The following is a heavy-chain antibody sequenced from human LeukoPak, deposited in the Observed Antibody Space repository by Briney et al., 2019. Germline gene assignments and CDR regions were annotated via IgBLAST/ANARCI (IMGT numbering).Heavy chain of an antibody. CDR3: AREYSAFDY. CDR2: IYYTGST. V-gene: IGHV4-61*08. CDR1: GDPISSHSDY. J-gene: IGHJ4*02. D-gene: IGHD4-11*01. Sequence: SETLSLTCTVSGDPISSHSDYKWTWIRQSPQKGLEWIGYIYYTGSTNYSPSLRSRLTISVDTSMNQFSLRLTAVTAADTAVYYCAREYSAFDYWGQGALVTVSS.